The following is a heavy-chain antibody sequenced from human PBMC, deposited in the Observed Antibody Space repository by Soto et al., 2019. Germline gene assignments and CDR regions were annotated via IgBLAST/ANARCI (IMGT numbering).Heavy chain of an antibody. Sequence: SVKVSCKASGGTFSSYAISWVRQAPGQGLEWMGGIIPIFGTANYAQKFQGRVTITADESTSTAYMELSSLRSEDTAVYYCARGGRHDDSSGYGSLGYWGQGTLVTVSS. J-gene: IGHJ4*02. CDR2: IIPIFGTA. CDR1: GGTFSSYA. V-gene: IGHV1-69*13. CDR3: ARGGRHDDSSGYGSLGY. D-gene: IGHD3-22*01.